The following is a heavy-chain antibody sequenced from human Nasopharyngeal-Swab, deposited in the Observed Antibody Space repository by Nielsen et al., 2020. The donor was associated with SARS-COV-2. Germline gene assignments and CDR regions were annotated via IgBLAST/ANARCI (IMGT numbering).Heavy chain of an antibody. CDR2: MNSDGSSI. D-gene: IGHD6-6*01. Sequence: GESLKISCAASGFTFSNYGMHWVRQAPGKGLVWVSSMNSDGSSINYADSVKGRFSISRDNAENTLYLQMNSLRPEDTAVYYCTREYTRSSGFDYWDQGILVTVSS. V-gene: IGHV3-74*01. CDR1: GFTFSNYG. J-gene: IGHJ4*02. CDR3: TREYTRSSGFDY.